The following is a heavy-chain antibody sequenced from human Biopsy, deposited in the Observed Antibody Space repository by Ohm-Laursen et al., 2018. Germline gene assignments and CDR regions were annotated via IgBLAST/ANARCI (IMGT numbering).Heavy chain of an antibody. CDR1: GDSISSDY. V-gene: IGHV4-59*01. CDR2: IYYSGST. J-gene: IGHJ6*02. Sequence: TLSLTCTVSGDSISSDYWSWIRQTPGKGLEWIGYIYYSGSTNYNPSLKSRVTISVDTSKNQFSLRLNSVAAADTAVYYCARATNSTGWPYYFYGMDVWGQGTTVTVSS. D-gene: IGHD2/OR15-2a*01. CDR3: ARATNSTGWPYYFYGMDV.